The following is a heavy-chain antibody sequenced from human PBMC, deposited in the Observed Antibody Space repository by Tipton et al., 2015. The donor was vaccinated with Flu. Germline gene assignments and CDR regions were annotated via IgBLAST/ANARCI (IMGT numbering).Heavy chain of an antibody. J-gene: IGHJ6*02. CDR3: ASESGYYQGGYYYYGMDV. D-gene: IGHD3-22*01. V-gene: IGHV4-34*01. CDR2: INHSGST. Sequence: TLSLTCAVYGGSFSGYYWSWIRQPPGKGLEWIGEINHSGSTNYNPSLKSRVTISVDTSKNQFSLKLSSVTAADTAVYYCASESGYYQGGYYYYGMDVWGQGTTVTVSS. CDR1: GGSFSGYY.